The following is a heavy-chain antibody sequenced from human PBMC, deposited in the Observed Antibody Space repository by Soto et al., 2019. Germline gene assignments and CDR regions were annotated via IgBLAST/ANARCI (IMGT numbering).Heavy chain of an antibody. CDR3: ARVWDSSGYPSDY. CDR2: IYYSGST. V-gene: IGHV4-61*01. CDR1: GGSVSSGTYY. J-gene: IGHJ4*02. D-gene: IGHD3-22*01. Sequence: SETLSLTCTVSGGSVSSGTYYWSWIRQPPGKGLEWIGFIYYSGSTNYNPSLKSRVTISVDTSKNQFSLKLSSVTAADTAVYYCARVWDSSGYPSDYWGKGTLVTVSS.